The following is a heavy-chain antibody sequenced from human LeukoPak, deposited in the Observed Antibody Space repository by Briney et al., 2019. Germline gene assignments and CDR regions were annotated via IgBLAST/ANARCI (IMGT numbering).Heavy chain of an antibody. CDR1: GYTFNSYG. J-gene: IGHJ3*02. D-gene: IGHD1-26*01. CDR3: ARAGLWELPRYAFDI. CDR2: ISAYNGHT. Sequence: ASVKVSCKSSGYTFNSYGITWVRQAPGQGLEWMGWISAYNGHTNYAQNLQGRVTMTTDTSTSTAYMELRSLRSDDPAVYYCARAGLWELPRYAFDIWGQGTMVTVSS. V-gene: IGHV1-18*01.